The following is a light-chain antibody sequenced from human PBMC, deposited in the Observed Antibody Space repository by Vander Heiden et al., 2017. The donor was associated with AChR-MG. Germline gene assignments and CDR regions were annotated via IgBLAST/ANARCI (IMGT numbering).Light chain of an antibody. CDR2: SAS. Sequence: AIQMTQSPSSFSASTGDRVTITCRASQNISSYLAWYQQKPVKAPMLLIYSASTLQSGVPSRFSGSGSGTDFTLTISCLQSEDFATYYCQQDYSYPQIFGGGIKAEIK. CDR1: QNISSY. V-gene: IGKV1-8*01. CDR3: QQDYSYPQI. J-gene: IGKJ4*01.